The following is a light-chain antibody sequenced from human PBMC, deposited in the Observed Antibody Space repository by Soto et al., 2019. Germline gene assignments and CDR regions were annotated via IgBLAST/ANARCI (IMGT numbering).Light chain of an antibody. CDR1: SSNIGAGYD. CDR3: QYYDSRLSVI. Sequence: QSVLTQPPSVSGAPGQRVTISCSGSSSNIGAGYDVHWYQQLPGTTPKLLIFENTNRPSGVPDRFSGSKSGTSASLAITGLQAGDEADYYCQYYDSRLSVIFGGGTKLTVL. V-gene: IGLV1-40*01. CDR2: ENT. J-gene: IGLJ2*01.